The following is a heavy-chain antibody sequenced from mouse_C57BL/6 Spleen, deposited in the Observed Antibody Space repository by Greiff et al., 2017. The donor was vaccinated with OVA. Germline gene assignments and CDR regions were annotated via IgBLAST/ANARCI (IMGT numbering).Heavy chain of an antibody. CDR1: GYTFTDYY. J-gene: IGHJ3*01. CDR2: INPNNGGT. D-gene: IGHD2-4*01. V-gene: IGHV1-26*01. Sequence: VQLQQSGPELVKPGASVKISCKASGYTFTDYYMNWVKQSHGKSLEWIGDINPNNGGTSYNQKFKGKATLTVDKSSSTAYMELRSLTSEDSAVYYCARYGDYEGFAYWGQGTLVTVSA. CDR3: ARYGDYEGFAY.